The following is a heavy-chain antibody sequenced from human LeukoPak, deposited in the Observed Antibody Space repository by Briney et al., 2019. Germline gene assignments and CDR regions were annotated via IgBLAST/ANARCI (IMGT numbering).Heavy chain of an antibody. J-gene: IGHJ1*01. Sequence: ASVKVSCKASGYTFTGYYMHWVRQAPGQGLEWMGWINPNSGGTNYAQKFQGRVTMTRDTSISTAYMELSRLRSDDTAVYYCATEYSSSRGYFQHWGQGTLVTVSS. D-gene: IGHD6-6*01. CDR1: GYTFTGYY. V-gene: IGHV1-2*02. CDR2: INPNSGGT. CDR3: ATEYSSSRGYFQH.